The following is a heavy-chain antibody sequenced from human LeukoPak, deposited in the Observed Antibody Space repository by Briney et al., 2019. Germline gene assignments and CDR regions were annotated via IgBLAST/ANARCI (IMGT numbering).Heavy chain of an antibody. CDR3: ARDRHYSDTTTYYFAY. CDR2: ISYDGSTK. V-gene: IGHV3-30-3*01. CDR1: GFTFNNFA. J-gene: IGHJ4*02. D-gene: IGHD2/OR15-2a*01. Sequence: GGSLRLSCAASGFTFNNFAMHWVRQAPGKGLEGVTVISYDGSTKFYADSVRGRFTISRDNSQNTLYLQMDGLRAEDTAVYYCARDRHYSDTTTYYFAYWGQGTLVTVSS.